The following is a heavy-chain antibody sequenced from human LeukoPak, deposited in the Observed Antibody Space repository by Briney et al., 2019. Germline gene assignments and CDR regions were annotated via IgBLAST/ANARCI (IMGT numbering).Heavy chain of an antibody. CDR1: GYTFTGYY. D-gene: IGHD6-6*01. Sequence: ASVKVSCKASGYTFTGYYMHWVRQAPGQGLEWMGRINPNSGGTNYAQKFQGRVTMTRDMSISTAYMELSRLRSDDTAVYYCARDLEYSSSDYYYYGMDVWGQGTTVTVSS. CDR2: INPNSGGT. CDR3: ARDLEYSSSDYYYYGMDV. J-gene: IGHJ6*02. V-gene: IGHV1-2*06.